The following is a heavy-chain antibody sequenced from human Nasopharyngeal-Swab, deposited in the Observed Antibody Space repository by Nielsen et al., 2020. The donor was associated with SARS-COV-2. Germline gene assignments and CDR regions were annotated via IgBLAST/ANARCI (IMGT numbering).Heavy chain of an antibody. D-gene: IGHD3-10*01. Sequence: GESLKISCAASGFTFSSYAMSWVRQAPGKGLEWVSAISGSGGSTYYADSVKGRFTISRDNSKNTLYLQMNSLRAEDTAVYYGAKDPGWWGFGELVDYWGQGTLVTVSS. CDR2: ISGSGGST. CDR1: GFTFSSYA. J-gene: IGHJ4*02. CDR3: AKDPGWWGFGELVDY. V-gene: IGHV3-23*01.